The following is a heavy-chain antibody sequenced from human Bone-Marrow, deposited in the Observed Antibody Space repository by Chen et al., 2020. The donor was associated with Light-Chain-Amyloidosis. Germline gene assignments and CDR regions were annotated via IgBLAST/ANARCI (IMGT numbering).Heavy chain of an antibody. CDR2: ISDSGSVV. Sequence: EEQLVESGGGLVQPGGSLRLSCAASGLTFSSHEMIWVRQAPGKGLEWISYISDSGSVVFYADSVKGRFTISRDNARNLLSLQMNSLRADDTAVYYCARDSYYDRSGPKDGYGMDVWGQGTTVTVSS. V-gene: IGHV3-48*03. CDR3: ARDSYYDRSGPKDGYGMDV. CDR1: GLTFSSHE. D-gene: IGHD3-22*01. J-gene: IGHJ6*02.